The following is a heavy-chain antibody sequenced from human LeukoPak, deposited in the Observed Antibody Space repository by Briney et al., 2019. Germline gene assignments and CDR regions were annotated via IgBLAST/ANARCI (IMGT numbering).Heavy chain of an antibody. D-gene: IGHD4-17*01. V-gene: IGHV3-74*01. CDR1: GFTFRTYW. CDR2: INTDGSST. J-gene: IGHJ5*02. CDR3: ARRYDYGDWDP. Sequence: GGSLRLSCAASGFTFRTYWMHWVRQAPGKGLVWVSRINTDGSSTNYADSVKGRFTISRDNAKNTLYLQMNSLRAEDTAVYYCARRYDYGDWDPWGQGTLVTVSS.